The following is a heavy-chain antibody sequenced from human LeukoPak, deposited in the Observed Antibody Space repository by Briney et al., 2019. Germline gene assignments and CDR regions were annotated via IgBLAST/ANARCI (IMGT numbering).Heavy chain of an antibody. CDR3: ARTVSTGNSGWNWFDP. V-gene: IGHV1-46*01. CDR1: GYTFTSYY. Sequence: ASVKVSCKASGYTFTSYYMHWVRQAPGQGLEWMGIINPSGGSTNYAQKFQGRVSMTRDTSTSTVYMELSSLRSEDTAVYYCARTVSTGNSGWNWFDPWGQGTLVTVPS. CDR2: INPSGGST. J-gene: IGHJ5*02. D-gene: IGHD5/OR15-5a*01.